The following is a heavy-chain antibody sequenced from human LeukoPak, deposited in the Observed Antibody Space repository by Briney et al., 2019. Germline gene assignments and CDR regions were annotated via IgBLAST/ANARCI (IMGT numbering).Heavy chain of an antibody. J-gene: IGHJ4*02. D-gene: IGHD3-22*01. V-gene: IGHV3-64D*06. Sequence: GGSLRLSCSASGFTFSSYATHWVRQAPGKGLEYVSAISSNGGSTYYADSVKGRFTISRDNSKNTLYLQMSSLRAEDTAVYYCASEYYYDSSGYYYVSSYFDYWGQGTLVTVSS. CDR3: ASEYYYDSSGYYYVSSYFDY. CDR1: GFTFSSYA. CDR2: ISSNGGST.